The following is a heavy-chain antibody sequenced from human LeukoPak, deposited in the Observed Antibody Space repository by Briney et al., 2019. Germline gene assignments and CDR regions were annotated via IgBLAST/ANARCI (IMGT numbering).Heavy chain of an antibody. CDR1: GGTFISYA. J-gene: IGHJ5*02. V-gene: IGHV1-69*01. CDR3: ARGTCSGGSCYSAPSNWFDP. CDR2: IIPIFGTA. Sequence: SVKVSCKASGGTFISYAISWVRQAPGQGLEWMGGIIPIFGTANYAQKFQGRVTITADESTSTAYMELSSLRSEDTAVYYCARGTCSGGSCYSAPSNWFDPWGQGTLVTVSS. D-gene: IGHD2-15*01.